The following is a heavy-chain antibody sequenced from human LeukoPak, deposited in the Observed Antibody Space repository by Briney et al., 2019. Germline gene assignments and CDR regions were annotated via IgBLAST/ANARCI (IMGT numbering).Heavy chain of an antibody. V-gene: IGHV4-4*07. D-gene: IGHD2-2*01. J-gene: IGHJ6*03. CDR1: GGSISSDY. CDR2: IYTSGST. Sequence: PSETLSLTCTVSGGSISSDYWSWIRQPAGKGLEWIGRIYTSGSTNYNPSLKSRVTMSVDTSKNQFSLKLSSVTAADTAVYYCARQDIVVVPAAKDYYYYMDVWGKGTTVTVSS. CDR3: ARQDIVVVPAAKDYYYYMDV.